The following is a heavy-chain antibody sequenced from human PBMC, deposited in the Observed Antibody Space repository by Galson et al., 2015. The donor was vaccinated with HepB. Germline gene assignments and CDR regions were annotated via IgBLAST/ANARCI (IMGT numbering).Heavy chain of an antibody. V-gene: IGHV4-61*02. CDR1: GGSISSGSYY. CDR3: ARASGYDGFDP. J-gene: IGHJ5*02. CDR2: IYTSGST. D-gene: IGHD5-12*01. Sequence: QVQLQESGPGLVKPSQTLSLTCTVSGGSISSGSYYWSWIRQPAGKGLEWIGRIYTSGSTNYNPSLKSRVTMSVDTSKNQFSLKLSSVTAADTAVYYCARASGYDGFDPWGQGTLVTVSS.